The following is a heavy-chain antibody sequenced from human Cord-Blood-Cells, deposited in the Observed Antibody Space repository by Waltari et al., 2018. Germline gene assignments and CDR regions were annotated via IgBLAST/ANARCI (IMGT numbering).Heavy chain of an antibody. D-gene: IGHD3-3*01. J-gene: IGHJ4*02. Sequence: QVQLQQWGAGLLKPSETLSLTCAVYGGSFSGYYWSWIRQPPGKGLEWIGEINHSGSTNDNPALKGRVTISVDASKDPFSLKLSSVTAADTAVYYCARGWSPPRITIFGVVIDYWGQGTLVTVSS. CDR1: GGSFSGYY. CDR3: ARGWSPPRITIFGVVIDY. CDR2: INHSGST. V-gene: IGHV4-34*01.